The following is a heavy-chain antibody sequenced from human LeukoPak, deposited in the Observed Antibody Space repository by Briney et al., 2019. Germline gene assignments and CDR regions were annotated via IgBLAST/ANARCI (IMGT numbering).Heavy chain of an antibody. J-gene: IGHJ5*02. V-gene: IGHV1-2*02. CDR3: ARWGGVQFDP. CDR1: GYTFTGYG. Sequence: ASVKVSCKASGYTFTGYGISWVRQAPGQGLEWMGWINTNTGETNYAQKFQGRVTMTRDTSISTVYMELTSLTSDDTAVYYCARWGGVQFDPWGQGTLVTVSS. CDR2: INTNTGET. D-gene: IGHD2-8*01.